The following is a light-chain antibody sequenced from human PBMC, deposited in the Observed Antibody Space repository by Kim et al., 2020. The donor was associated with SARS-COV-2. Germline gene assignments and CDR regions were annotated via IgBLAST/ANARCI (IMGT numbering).Light chain of an antibody. Sequence: RERATLSCRASQSVSSNVAWYQQKPGQAPRLLIYGATTRATGIPARFSGSGSGTEFTITISSLQSEDFAVYYCQQYNNWPLTFGEGTKVDIK. CDR3: QQYNNWPLT. V-gene: IGKV3-15*01. CDR1: QSVSSN. CDR2: GAT. J-gene: IGKJ4*01.